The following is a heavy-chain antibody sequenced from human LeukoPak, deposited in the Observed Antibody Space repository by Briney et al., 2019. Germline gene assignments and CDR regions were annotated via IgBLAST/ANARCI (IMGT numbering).Heavy chain of an antibody. CDR3: ARALARPAYFDY. J-gene: IGHJ4*02. V-gene: IGHV4-61*05. D-gene: IGHD6-6*01. Sequence: SETLSLTCTVSGGSISSSSYYWGWIRQPPGKGLEWIGYIYYSGSTNYNPSLKSRVTISVDTSKNQFSLKLSSVTAADTAVYYCARALARPAYFDYWGQGTLVTVSS. CDR1: GGSISSSSYY. CDR2: IYYSGST.